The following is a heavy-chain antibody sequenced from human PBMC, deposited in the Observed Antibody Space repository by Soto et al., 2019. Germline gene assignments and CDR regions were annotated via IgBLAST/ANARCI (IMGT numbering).Heavy chain of an antibody. CDR1: GGSISSGGYY. D-gene: IGHD6-13*01. V-gene: IGHV4-31*03. CDR3: ARDYSSSWYYFDY. J-gene: IGHJ4*02. CDR2: IYDSGST. Sequence: QVQLQESGPGLVKPSQTLSLTCTVSGGSISSGGYYWSWIRQHPGKGLEWIGYIYDSGSTYYNPSLKSRVTISVDTSKNQFSLKLSSVTVADTAVYYCARDYSSSWYYFDYWGQGTLVTVSS.